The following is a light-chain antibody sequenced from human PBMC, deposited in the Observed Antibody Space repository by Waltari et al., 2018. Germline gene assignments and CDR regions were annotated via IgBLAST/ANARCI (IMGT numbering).Light chain of an antibody. J-gene: IGKJ4*01. CDR2: KAS. CDR3: QQYIAYPLT. CDR1: QSISSW. V-gene: IGKV1-5*03. Sequence: DIQMTQSPSTLSASIGDRVTITCRASQSISSWLAWYQQKPGKTPKVLIHKASSLETGVPSRFSGSGSGTEFTLTISSLQPEDSATYYCQQYIAYPLTFGGGTKVEIK.